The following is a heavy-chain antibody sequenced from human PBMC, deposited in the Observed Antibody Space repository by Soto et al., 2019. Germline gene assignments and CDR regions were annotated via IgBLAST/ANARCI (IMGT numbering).Heavy chain of an antibody. V-gene: IGHV3-23*01. CDR1: GFTFSSYA. CDR3: AKDFESLQAAYFDY. Sequence: GSLRLSCAASGFTFSSYAMSWVRQAPGKGLEWVSAISGSGGSTYYADSVKGRFTISRDNSKSTLYLQMNSLRAEDTAVYYCAKDFESLQAAYFDYWGQGTLVTVSS. D-gene: IGHD5-12*01. CDR2: ISGSGGST. J-gene: IGHJ4*02.